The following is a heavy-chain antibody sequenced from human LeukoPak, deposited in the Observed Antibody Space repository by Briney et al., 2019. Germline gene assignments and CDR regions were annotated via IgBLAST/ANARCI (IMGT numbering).Heavy chain of an antibody. V-gene: IGHV3-15*01. Sequence: GGSLRLSCAASGFTFSNAWMSWVRQAPGKGLEWVGRIKSKTDGGTTDYAAPVKGRFTISRDDSKNTLYLQMNSLKTEDTAVYYCTTDEGLSTYDSSGYYDYWGQGTLVTVSS. CDR1: GFTFSNAW. D-gene: IGHD3-22*01. CDR2: IKSKTDGGTT. J-gene: IGHJ4*02. CDR3: TTDEGLSTYDSSGYYDY.